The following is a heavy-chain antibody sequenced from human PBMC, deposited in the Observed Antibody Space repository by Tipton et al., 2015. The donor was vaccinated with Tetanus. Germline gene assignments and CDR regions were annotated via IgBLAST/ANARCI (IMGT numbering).Heavy chain of an antibody. V-gene: IGHV4-34*01. Sequence: TLSLTCAVYGGSFSGYYWTWIRQPPGQGLKWIGEIHPSGSANSNPSLNSRVTISVDTSKNQFSLRLTSVTAADTAVYYCARGEDTYKSGNYWGQGTLVTVSS. CDR1: GGSFSGYY. J-gene: IGHJ4*02. CDR3: ARGEDTYKSGNY. D-gene: IGHD5-24*01. CDR2: IHPSGSA.